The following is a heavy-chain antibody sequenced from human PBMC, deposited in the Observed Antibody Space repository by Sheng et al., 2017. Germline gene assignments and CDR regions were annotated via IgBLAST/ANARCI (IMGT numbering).Heavy chain of an antibody. V-gene: IGHV1-69*13. D-gene: IGHD2-2*01. CDR1: GGTFSSYA. J-gene: IGHJ3*02. CDR3: ARDKYCSSTSCYAFDI. Sequence: QVQLVQSGAEVKKPGSSVKVSCKASGGTFSSYAISWVRQAPGQGLEWMGGIIPIFGTANYAQKFQGRVTITADESTSTAYMELSSLRSEDTAVYYCARDKYCSSTSCYAFDIWGQGDNGHRLF. CDR2: IIPIFGTA.